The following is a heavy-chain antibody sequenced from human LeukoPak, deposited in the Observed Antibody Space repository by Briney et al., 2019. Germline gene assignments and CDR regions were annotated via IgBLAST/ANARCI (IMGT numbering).Heavy chain of an antibody. Sequence: ASVKVSCKVSGYTLTELSMHWVRQAPGKGLEWMGGFDPEDGETIYAQKFQGGVTMTEDTSTDTAYMELSSLRSEDTAVYYCATDLMRPCGGDCGDYWGQGTLVTVSS. CDR1: GYTLTELS. J-gene: IGHJ4*02. CDR3: ATDLMRPCGGDCGDY. V-gene: IGHV1-24*01. CDR2: FDPEDGET. D-gene: IGHD2-21*02.